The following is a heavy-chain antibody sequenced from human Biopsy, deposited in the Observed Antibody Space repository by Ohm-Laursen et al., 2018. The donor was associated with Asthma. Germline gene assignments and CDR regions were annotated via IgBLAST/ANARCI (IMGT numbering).Heavy chain of an antibody. Sequence: ASVKVSCKISGYSLTDLSMHWVRQAPGQGLEWMGGHDHEEGGTVNARRFQGRVAMTEDTSTDTAYMELSSLSSDDTTVYYCASDFPKDYVRYNFQFWGQGTLVTVSS. D-gene: IGHD4-17*01. J-gene: IGHJ4*02. CDR2: HDHEEGGT. CDR3: ASDFPKDYVRYNFQF. CDR1: GYSLTDLS. V-gene: IGHV1-24*01.